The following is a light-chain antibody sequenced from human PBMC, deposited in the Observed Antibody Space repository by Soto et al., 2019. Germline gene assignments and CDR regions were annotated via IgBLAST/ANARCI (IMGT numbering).Light chain of an antibody. CDR1: QSVSMW. V-gene: IGKV1-5*01. J-gene: IGKJ1*01. CDR2: GAY. Sequence: DTQMTQSPSTLSASVGDTVTITCRASQSVSMWLAWFQQKPGKAPRLLIYGAYNLESGVPSRFSGSGSGTQFTLTISSLQPEDAATYYCQQYNPYLTLTFGQGTKVEIK. CDR3: QQYNPYLTLT.